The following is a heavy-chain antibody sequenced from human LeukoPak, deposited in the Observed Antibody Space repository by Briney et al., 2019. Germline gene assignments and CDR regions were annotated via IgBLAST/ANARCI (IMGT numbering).Heavy chain of an antibody. D-gene: IGHD3-3*01. J-gene: IGHJ4*02. Sequence: SETLSLTCSVSYSSFSSDYFWGWIRQPPGKGLEWIGSISHSGSTYYNPSLESRVTISLDTSKNQFSLRLRSVTAADTAVYYCARRRYRITIFGVTQRSPFDYWGQGTLVTVSS. CDR3: ARRRYRITIFGVTQRSPFDY. CDR1: YSSFSSDYF. V-gene: IGHV4-38-2*01. CDR2: ISHSGST.